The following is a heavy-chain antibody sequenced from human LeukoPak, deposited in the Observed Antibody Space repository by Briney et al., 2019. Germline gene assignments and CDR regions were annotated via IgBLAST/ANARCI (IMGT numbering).Heavy chain of an antibody. CDR2: IKQDGRKK. V-gene: IGHV3-7*01. Sequence: PGGSLRLSCAASGFTFSSFWMSWVRQAPGKGLEWVANIKQDGRKKYYVDSVKGRFTISRDNAKNSLYLQMNSLRAEDTAVYYCARSSIDMVRGVITYYYYYGMDVWGQGTTVIVSS. CDR1: GFTFSSFW. D-gene: IGHD3-10*01. CDR3: ARSSIDMVRGVITYYYYYGMDV. J-gene: IGHJ6*02.